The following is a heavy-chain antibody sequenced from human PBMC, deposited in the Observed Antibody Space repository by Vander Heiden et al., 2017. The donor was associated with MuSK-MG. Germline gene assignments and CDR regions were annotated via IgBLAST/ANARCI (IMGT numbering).Heavy chain of an antibody. CDR2: IYYSGNT. D-gene: IGHD1-26*01. CDR3: SRGMYTGSR. Sequence: QVQLQESAPGLVKPSETLSLTCSVSGDSISSNYWSWIRQPPGKGLEWIGYIYYSGNTNYNPSLKSRVTISVDTSKNQFSLKLSSVTAADTAVYYCSRGMYTGSRWGQGTLVTVSS. V-gene: IGHV4-59*01. CDR1: GDSISSNY. J-gene: IGHJ4*02.